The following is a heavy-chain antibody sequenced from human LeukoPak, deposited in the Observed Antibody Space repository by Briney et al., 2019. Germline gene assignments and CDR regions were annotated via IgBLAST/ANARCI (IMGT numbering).Heavy chain of an antibody. CDR3: ARVSGSSDY. Sequence: WETLSLTCTVSGGSISSYYWSWVRQPPGKGLEWIGYIYYSGGTNYNPALERRVTISVATSKNQFSLKLTSVTPPDTDEYYCARVSGSSDYWGQGTLVTVSS. V-gene: IGHV4-59*01. D-gene: IGHD3-3*02. CDR1: GGSISSYY. J-gene: IGHJ4*02. CDR2: IYYSGGT.